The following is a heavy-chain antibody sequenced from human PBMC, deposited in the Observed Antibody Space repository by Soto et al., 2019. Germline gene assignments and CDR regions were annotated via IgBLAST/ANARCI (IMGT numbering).Heavy chain of an antibody. Sequence: ESLKISCKGSGFSFTKYWIAWVRQMPGKGLEWMGRIDPSDSNTDYSPSFQGHVIISADKSISTAYLQWSSLKASDTAMYYCARVTTATTETLDYWGQGNRVTVLS. J-gene: IGHJ4*02. CDR3: ARVTTATTETLDY. D-gene: IGHD4-4*01. CDR2: IDPSDSNT. V-gene: IGHV5-10-1*01. CDR1: GFSFTKYW.